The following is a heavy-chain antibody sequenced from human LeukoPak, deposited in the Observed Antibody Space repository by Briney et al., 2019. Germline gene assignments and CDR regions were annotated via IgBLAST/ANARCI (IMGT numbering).Heavy chain of an antibody. CDR2: ISAYNGNT. V-gene: IGHV1-18*01. CDR3: LTSGSYRRAFDI. J-gene: IGHJ3*02. CDR1: GYTFTSYG. Sequence: ASVKVSCKASGYTFTSYGISWGRQAPGQGREWMGWISAYNGNTNYAQKLQGTVTMTTDTSTSTAYMELRSLRSDDTAVYYCLTSGSYRRAFDIWGQGTMVTVSS. D-gene: IGHD1-26*01.